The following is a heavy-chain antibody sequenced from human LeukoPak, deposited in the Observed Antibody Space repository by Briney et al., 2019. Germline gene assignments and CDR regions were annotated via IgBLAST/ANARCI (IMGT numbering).Heavy chain of an antibody. J-gene: IGHJ4*02. D-gene: IGHD3-9*01. CDR3: ARDLQAMYFQD. Sequence: PGTSLRLSCVTSGFNFGVFGMHWVRQAPGKGLEWVAVIGHAGNSIYYGDSVKGRFTITRDNFKNTLFLQMSSLTAEDTAVYYCARDLQAMYFQDWGQGALVTVAS. CDR2: IGHAGNSI. V-gene: IGHV3-33*01. CDR1: GFNFGVFG.